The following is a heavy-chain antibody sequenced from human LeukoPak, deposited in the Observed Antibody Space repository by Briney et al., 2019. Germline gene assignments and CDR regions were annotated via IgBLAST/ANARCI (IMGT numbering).Heavy chain of an antibody. J-gene: IGHJ4*02. Sequence: ASVKVSCKASGYTFTGYYMHWVRQAPGQGLEWMGWINPNSGGTNYAQKFQGRVTMTRDTSISTAYMELSRLRSDNTAVYYCARAGYSSGPIDYWGQGTLVTVSS. CDR2: INPNSGGT. CDR1: GYTFTGYY. CDR3: ARAGYSSGPIDY. D-gene: IGHD6-19*01. V-gene: IGHV1-2*02.